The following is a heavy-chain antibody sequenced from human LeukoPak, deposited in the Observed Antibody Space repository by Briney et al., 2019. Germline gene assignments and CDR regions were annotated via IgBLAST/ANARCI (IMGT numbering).Heavy chain of an antibody. V-gene: IGHV3-23*01. CDR2: ISGSGGST. CDR3: ARYCSSTSCLSYYYGMDV. J-gene: IGHJ6*02. CDR1: GFTFSSYA. Sequence: GGSLRLSCAASGFTFSSYAMSWVRQAPGKGLEWVSAISGSGGSTYYADSVKGRFTISRDNSKNTLYLQMNSLRAEDTAVYYCARYCSSTSCLSYYYGMDVWGQGTTVTVSS. D-gene: IGHD2-2*01.